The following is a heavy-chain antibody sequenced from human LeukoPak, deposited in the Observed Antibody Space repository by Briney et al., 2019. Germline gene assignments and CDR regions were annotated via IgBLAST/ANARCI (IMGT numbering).Heavy chain of an antibody. Sequence: SETLSLTCTDSGGSISSYYWSWIRQPPGKGLEGIGYIYYSGSTNYNPSLKSRVTISVDTSKNQFSLKLSSVTAADTAVYYCARAKYYYGSGSYGYFDYWGQGTLVTVSS. D-gene: IGHD3-10*01. CDR1: GGSISSYY. V-gene: IGHV4-59*01. J-gene: IGHJ4*02. CDR3: ARAKYYYGSGSYGYFDY. CDR2: IYYSGST.